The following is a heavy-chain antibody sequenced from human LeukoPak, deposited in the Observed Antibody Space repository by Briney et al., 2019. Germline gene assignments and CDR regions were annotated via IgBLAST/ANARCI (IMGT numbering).Heavy chain of an antibody. CDR3: ARTRKTYYDSSGYYSAFDY. CDR2: ISYSGDT. Sequence: SETLSLTCTVSGGSISTYYWSWIRQPLGKGLEWIGYISYSGDTNYNPSLKSRVTISVDTSKNQFSLKLNSVTAADTAVYYCARTRKTYYDSSGYYSAFDYWGQGILVTVSS. V-gene: IGHV4-59*01. CDR1: GGSISTYY. J-gene: IGHJ4*02. D-gene: IGHD3-22*01.